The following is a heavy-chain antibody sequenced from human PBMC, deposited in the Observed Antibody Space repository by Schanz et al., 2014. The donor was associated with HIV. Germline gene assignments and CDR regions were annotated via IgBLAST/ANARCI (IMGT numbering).Heavy chain of an antibody. J-gene: IGHJ4*02. CDR1: GFTFSNDW. V-gene: IGHV3-74*01. Sequence: EVQLVESGGGFVQPGGSLRLSCAASGFTFSNDWMHWVRQAPGKGLVWVSRINALGTTTAYADSVKGRFTISRDNAKNSLFLQMNSLRDEDTALYFCARGWRENSFDYWGQGTPVTVSS. CDR2: INALGTTT. D-gene: IGHD4-4*01. CDR3: ARGWRENSFDY.